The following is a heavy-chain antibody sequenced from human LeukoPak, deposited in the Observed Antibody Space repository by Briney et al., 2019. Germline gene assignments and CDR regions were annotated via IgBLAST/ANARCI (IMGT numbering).Heavy chain of an antibody. Sequence: GRSLRLACAAAGLTFTSNTMSWVRQAPGKGLEWVSAFIGSGGTYYADSVRGRFTISRDNSKNTLYLQMSSLRAEDTALYYCATLYGDYGYYWGQGTLVTVSS. D-gene: IGHD4-17*01. J-gene: IGHJ4*02. CDR1: GLTFTSNT. V-gene: IGHV3-23*01. CDR2: FIGSGGT. CDR3: ATLYGDYGYY.